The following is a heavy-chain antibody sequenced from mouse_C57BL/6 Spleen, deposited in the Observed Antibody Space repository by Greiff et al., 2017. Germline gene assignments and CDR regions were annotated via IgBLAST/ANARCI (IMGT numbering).Heavy chain of an antibody. Sequence: QVQLQQPGAELVKPGASVKMSCKASGYTFTSYWITWVKQRPGQGLEWIGDIYPGSGSTNYNEKFKSKATLTVDTSSSTAYMQLSSLTSEDSAVYYCARSRTGTRGGNYWGQGTTLTVSS. CDR1: GYTFTSYW. D-gene: IGHD4-1*01. J-gene: IGHJ2*01. V-gene: IGHV1-55*01. CDR3: ARSRTGTRGGNY. CDR2: IYPGSGST.